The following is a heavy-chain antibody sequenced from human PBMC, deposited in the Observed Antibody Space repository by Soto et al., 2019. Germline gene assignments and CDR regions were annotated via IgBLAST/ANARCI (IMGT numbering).Heavy chain of an antibody. D-gene: IGHD2-15*01. CDR2: INHSGST. Sequence: PSETLSLTCAVYGGSFSGYYWSWIRQPPGKGLEWIGEINHSGSTNYNPSLKSRVTISVDTSKNQFSLKLSSVTAADTAVYYCARGGSPTLYCSGGSCQRDYYYMDVWGKGTTVTVSS. CDR1: GGSFSGYY. V-gene: IGHV4-34*01. CDR3: ARGGSPTLYCSGGSCQRDYYYMDV. J-gene: IGHJ6*03.